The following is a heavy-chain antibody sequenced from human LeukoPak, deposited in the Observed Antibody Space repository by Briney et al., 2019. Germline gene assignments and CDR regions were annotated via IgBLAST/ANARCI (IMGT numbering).Heavy chain of an antibody. Sequence: ASVKVSCKASGHTFTGYYMHWVRQAPGHGLEWMGWINPKTLGTNYAQKFRGRVTMTRDTSITTVYMELSSLRSDDTAVYYCARDSLSDDSSGYYDFWGQGTLVTVST. J-gene: IGHJ4*02. D-gene: IGHD3-22*01. CDR2: INPKTLGT. CDR1: GHTFTGYY. V-gene: IGHV1-2*02. CDR3: ARDSLSDDSSGYYDF.